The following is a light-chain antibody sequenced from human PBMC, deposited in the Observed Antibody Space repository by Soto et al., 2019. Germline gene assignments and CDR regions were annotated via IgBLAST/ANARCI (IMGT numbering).Light chain of an antibody. CDR1: QSISSW. CDR2: KAS. Sequence: DIQMTQSPSTLSASVGDRVTITCRASQSISSWLAWYQQKPGKAPKLLIYKASTLKSGVPSRFSGSGSGTEFTLTISSLQPDDFATYYCQHYNSYSEAFGQGTRW. J-gene: IGKJ1*01. V-gene: IGKV1-5*03. CDR3: QHYNSYSEA.